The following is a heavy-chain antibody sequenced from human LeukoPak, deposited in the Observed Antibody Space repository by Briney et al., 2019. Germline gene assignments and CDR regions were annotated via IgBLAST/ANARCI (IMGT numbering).Heavy chain of an antibody. CDR2: FDPEDGET. D-gene: IGHD1-26*01. Sequence: ASVKVSCKVSGYTLTELSMHWVRQAPGKGLEWMGGFDPEDGETIYAQKFQGRVTMTEDTSTDTAYMELSSLKSGDTAVYYCATDPGIVGATGAAFDIWGQGTMVTVSS. CDR3: ATDPGIVGATGAAFDI. J-gene: IGHJ3*02. CDR1: GYTLTELS. V-gene: IGHV1-24*01.